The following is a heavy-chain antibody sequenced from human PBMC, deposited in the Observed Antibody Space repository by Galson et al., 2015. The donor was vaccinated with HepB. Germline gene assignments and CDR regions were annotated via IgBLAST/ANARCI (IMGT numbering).Heavy chain of an antibody. Sequence: SLRLSCAASGFTFSSYGMHWVRQAPGKGLEWVAVISYDGSNKYYADSVKGRFTISRDNSKNTLYLQMNSLRAEDTAVYYCANGVGYGSSTSCYLDYWGQGTLVTVSS. V-gene: IGHV3-30*18. J-gene: IGHJ4*02. CDR1: GFTFSSYG. CDR2: ISYDGSNK. D-gene: IGHD2-2*01. CDR3: ANGVGYGSSTSCYLDY.